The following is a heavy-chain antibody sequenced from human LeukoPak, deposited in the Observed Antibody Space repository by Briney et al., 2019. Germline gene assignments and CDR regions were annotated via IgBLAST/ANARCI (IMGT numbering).Heavy chain of an antibody. CDR2: INPNSGGT. D-gene: IGHD3-22*01. CDR1: GYTFTGYY. J-gene: IGHJ4*02. V-gene: IGHV1-2*06. Sequence: ASVKVSCKASGYTFTGYYMHWVRQAPGQGLEWMGRINPNSGGTNYAQKFQGRVTMPRDTSISTAYMELSRLRSDATAVYYCASGGLYYYDRSETDGKFDYWGQGTLVTVSS. CDR3: ASGGLYYYDRSETDGKFDY.